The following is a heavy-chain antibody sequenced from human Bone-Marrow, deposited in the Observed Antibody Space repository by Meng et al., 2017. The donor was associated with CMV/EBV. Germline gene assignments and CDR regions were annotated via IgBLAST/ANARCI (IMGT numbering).Heavy chain of an antibody. CDR3: ARHTSAWYRPGYYFDY. CDR1: GDSISSNTYY. Sequence: SETLSLTCTVSGDSISSNTYYWGWIRQPPGKGLEWIASIHHTGSTYYNPSLTSRVTMSVDRSKNHFSLKLNSVTAAVTAVYYCARHTSAWYRPGYYFDYWGQGTLVTVSS. D-gene: IGHD6-13*01. CDR2: IHHTGST. V-gene: IGHV4-39*07. J-gene: IGHJ4*02.